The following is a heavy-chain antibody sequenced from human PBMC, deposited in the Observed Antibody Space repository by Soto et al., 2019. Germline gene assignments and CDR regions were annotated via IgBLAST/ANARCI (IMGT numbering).Heavy chain of an antibody. D-gene: IGHD1-1*01. CDR2: ISSSSRYI. V-gene: IGHV3-21*01. Sequence: EVQLVESGGGLVKPGGSLRLSCAASGFTFSSYSMNWVRQAPGKGLEWVSSISSSSRYIYYADSVKGRFTISRDNAKNSLYLQMNSLRAEDTAVYYCARDQGGVPFFQHWGQGTLVTVSS. CDR1: GFTFSSYS. CDR3: ARDQGGVPFFQH. J-gene: IGHJ1*01.